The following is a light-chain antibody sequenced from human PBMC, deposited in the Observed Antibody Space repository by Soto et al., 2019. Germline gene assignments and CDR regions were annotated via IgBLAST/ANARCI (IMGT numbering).Light chain of an antibody. CDR1: QSISSW. CDR3: QQYNSYSLT. Sequence: DIQMTQSPSTLSASVGDRVTITCRASQSISSWLDWYQQKPGKAPKLLIYKASSLESGVPSRFSGSGSGTEFTLTISSLQPDDFATYYCQQYNSYSLTFGGGTKVDIK. CDR2: KAS. J-gene: IGKJ4*01. V-gene: IGKV1-5*03.